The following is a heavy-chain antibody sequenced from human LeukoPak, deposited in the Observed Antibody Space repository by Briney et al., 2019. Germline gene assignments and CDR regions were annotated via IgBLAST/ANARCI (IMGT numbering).Heavy chain of an antibody. CDR1: GYTFTGYY. D-gene: IGHD6-13*01. Sequence: ASVKVSCKASGYTFTGYYMHWVRQAPGQGLEWVGWINPNSGGTNYAQQFQGRVTMTRDTSISTPYMQLSRLRSDDTALYYCTRDAKYSRERSDCWGQGTLVTVSS. V-gene: IGHV1-2*02. CDR2: INPNSGGT. J-gene: IGHJ4*02. CDR3: TRDAKYSRERSDC.